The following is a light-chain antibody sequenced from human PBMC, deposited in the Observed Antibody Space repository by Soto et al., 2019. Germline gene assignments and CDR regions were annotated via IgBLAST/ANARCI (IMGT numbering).Light chain of an antibody. CDR1: QRVSNTY. J-gene: IGKJ4*01. CDR3: QQYNSSPVT. CDR2: GVS. V-gene: IGKV3-20*01. Sequence: EIVLAQSPGTLSLSPGERATLSCRASQRVSNTYLAWYQQKPGQAPRLLIYGVSSRATGIPDRFSGSGSGTDFTLTISRLEPEDFAVYYCQQYNSSPVTFSGGTKVEIK.